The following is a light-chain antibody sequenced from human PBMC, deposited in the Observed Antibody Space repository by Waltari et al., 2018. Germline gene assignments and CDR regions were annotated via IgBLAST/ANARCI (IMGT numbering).Light chain of an antibody. V-gene: IGLV2-23*02. CDR2: EVS. CDR1: SSDIGPYNY. J-gene: IGLJ3*02. CDR3: CSYAGSSTWV. Sequence: QSALSQPASVSASPGQSITISCTETSSDIGPYNYVSWYQQHPGKAPKFMIYEVSKRPSGVSNRFSGSKSGNTASLTISGLQAEDEAAYYCCSYAGSSTWVFGGGTKLTVL.